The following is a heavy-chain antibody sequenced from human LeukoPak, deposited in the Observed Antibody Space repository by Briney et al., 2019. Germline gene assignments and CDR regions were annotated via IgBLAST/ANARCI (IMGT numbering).Heavy chain of an antibody. CDR1: GGSFSDYY. V-gene: IGHV4-34*01. Sequence: TSETLSLTCAVYGGSFSDYYWSWIRQPPGKGLEWIGEINHSGNTNYNPSLKSRVTISIDTSKNQSSLRLSSVTAADTAVYYCARERAGLWGQGTLVTVSS. CDR2: INHSGNT. D-gene: IGHD6-19*01. CDR3: ARERAGL. J-gene: IGHJ4*02.